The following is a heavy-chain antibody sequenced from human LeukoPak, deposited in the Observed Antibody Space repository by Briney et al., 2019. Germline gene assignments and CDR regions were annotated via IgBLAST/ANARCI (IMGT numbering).Heavy chain of an antibody. CDR3: ARDIPNEFDWLFPDAFDI. CDR2: INSDGSST. CDR1: GFTFSSYW. Sequence: GGSLRLSCAASGFTFSSYWMHWVRQAPGKGLVWVSRINSDGSSTSYADSVKGRFTISRDNAKNTLYLQMNSLRAEDTAVYYCARDIPNEFDWLFPDAFDIWGQGTMVTVSS. J-gene: IGHJ3*02. D-gene: IGHD3-9*01. V-gene: IGHV3-74*01.